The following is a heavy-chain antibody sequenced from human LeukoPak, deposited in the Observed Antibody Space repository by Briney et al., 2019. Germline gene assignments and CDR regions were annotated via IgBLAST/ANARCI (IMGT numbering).Heavy chain of an antibody. CDR2: IIPIFGTA. J-gene: IGHJ3*02. V-gene: IGHV1-69*05. CDR1: GETFSNYA. CDR3: ARERALEAFDI. Sequence: SVKVSCKTSGETFSNYAISWVRQAPGQGLEWMGGIIPIFGTANYAQKLQGRVTMTTDESTNTAYMELSSLRSEDTAAYYCARERALEAFDIWGQGTMVTVSS.